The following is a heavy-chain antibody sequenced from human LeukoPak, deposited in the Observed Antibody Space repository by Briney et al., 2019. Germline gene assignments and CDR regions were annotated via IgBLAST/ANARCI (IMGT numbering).Heavy chain of an antibody. V-gene: IGHV3-23*01. J-gene: IGHJ6*03. Sequence: GGSLRLSCAASGFTFSSYAMSWVRQAPGKGLEWVSAISGSGGSTYYADSVKGRFNISRDNSKKTVDLQMNNLRAEDTAVYYCAKLLTGRPSGYMDVGGKGTTVSVSS. CDR2: ISGSGGST. D-gene: IGHD6-6*01. CDR1: GFTFSSYA. CDR3: AKLLTGRPSGYMDV.